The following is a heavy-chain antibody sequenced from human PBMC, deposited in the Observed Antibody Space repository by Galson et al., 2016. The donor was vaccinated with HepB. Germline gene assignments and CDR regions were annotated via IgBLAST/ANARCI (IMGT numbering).Heavy chain of an antibody. Sequence: SLRLSCAVSGVTLNDNYVAWVRQPPGKGLEWVSVVYTDATTSYANSIKGRFTISRDLPKNTVYLQMNNMRVDDTAGYYCASGPLSLDFWGQGTLVTVSS. J-gene: IGHJ4*02. CDR3: ASGPLSLDF. V-gene: IGHV3-53*01. D-gene: IGHD2/OR15-2a*01. CDR1: GVTLNDNY. CDR2: VYTDATT.